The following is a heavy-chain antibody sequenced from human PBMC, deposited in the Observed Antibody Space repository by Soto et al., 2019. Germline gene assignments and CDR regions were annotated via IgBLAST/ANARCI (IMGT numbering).Heavy chain of an antibody. CDR1: GYTFTSYG. V-gene: IGHV1-18*01. J-gene: IGHJ4*02. CDR2: ISAYNGNT. CDR3: ARTVRDIVVVVAASGLFDY. D-gene: IGHD2-15*01. Sequence: QVQLVQSGAEVKKPGASVKVSCKASGYTFTSYGISWVRQAPGQGLEWMGWISAYNGNTNYAQKFQGRVTMTTDTATRTAYMELRSLRSDETAVYYCARTVRDIVVVVAASGLFDYWGQGTLVTVSS.